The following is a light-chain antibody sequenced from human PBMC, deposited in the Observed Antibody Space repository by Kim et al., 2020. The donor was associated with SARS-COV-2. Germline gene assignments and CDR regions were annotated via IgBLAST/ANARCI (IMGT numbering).Light chain of an antibody. V-gene: IGKV1-5*03. CDR1: QIISDW. CDR2: KAS. J-gene: IGKJ2*01. Sequence: ASVEDRVTITCRASQIISDWLAWYQQKPGKAPKLLIYKASSLESGVPSRFSGSGSGTEFTLTISSLQPDDFATYHCQQYNAYSPYTFGQGTKLEI. CDR3: QQYNAYSPYT.